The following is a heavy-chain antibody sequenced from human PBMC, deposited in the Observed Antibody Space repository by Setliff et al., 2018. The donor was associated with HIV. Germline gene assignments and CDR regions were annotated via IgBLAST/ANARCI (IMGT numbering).Heavy chain of an antibody. CDR3: ARGDLIMITFGGVIAPRGGDAFDI. CDR2: INHSGST. V-gene: IGHV4-34*01. CDR1: GGSFSGYY. Sequence: SETLSLTCAVYGGSFSGYYWSWIRQPPGKGLEWIGEINHSGSTNYNPSLKSRATILVDTSKNQFSLKLSSVTAADKAVYYCARGDLIMITFGGVIAPRGGDAFDIWGQGTMVTVSS. J-gene: IGHJ3*02. D-gene: IGHD3-16*02.